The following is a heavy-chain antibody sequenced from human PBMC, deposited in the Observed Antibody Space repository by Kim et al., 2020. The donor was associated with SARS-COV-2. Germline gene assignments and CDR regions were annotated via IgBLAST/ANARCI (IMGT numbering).Heavy chain of an antibody. CDR2: ITSNEGST. CDR3: ARARGYSSSWYYFDY. Sequence: GGSLRLSCAASGFTFSNYAMHWVRQAPGKGLEYVSSITSNEGSTYYANSVKGRFTISRDNSKNTLYLQMGSLRAEDMAVYYCARARGYSSSWYYFDYWGQPTMATVSS. D-gene: IGHD6-13*01. V-gene: IGHV3-64*01. J-gene: IGHJ4*02. CDR1: GFTFSNYA.